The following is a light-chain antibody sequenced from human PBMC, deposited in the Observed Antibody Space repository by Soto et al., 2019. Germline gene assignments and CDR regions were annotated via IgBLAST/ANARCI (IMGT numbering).Light chain of an antibody. CDR2: EVT. CDR1: SSDIGGYNY. Sequence: QSALAQPASVSGSPGQSITISCTGGSSDIGGYNYVSWYQQHPGRAPRLLILEVTNRPSGVPDRFSGSKSGNTASLIISGFQAEDEADYFCSSYSSKTPPYVFGTGTKVTFL. V-gene: IGLV2-14*01. CDR3: SSYSSKTPPYV. J-gene: IGLJ1*01.